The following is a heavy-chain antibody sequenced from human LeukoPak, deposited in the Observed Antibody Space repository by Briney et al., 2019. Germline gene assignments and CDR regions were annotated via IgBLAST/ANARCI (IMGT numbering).Heavy chain of an antibody. D-gene: IGHD3-22*01. CDR1: GGSFSGYY. J-gene: IGHJ5*02. Sequence: SETLPLTCAVYGGSFSGYYRSWIRQPPGKGLEWIGEINHSGSTNYNPSLKSRVTISVDTSKNQFSLKLSSVTAADTAVYYCARPGSSYYYDSSGYYSRWFDPWGQGTLVTVSS. CDR3: ARPGSSYYYDSSGYYSRWFDP. V-gene: IGHV4-34*01. CDR2: INHSGST.